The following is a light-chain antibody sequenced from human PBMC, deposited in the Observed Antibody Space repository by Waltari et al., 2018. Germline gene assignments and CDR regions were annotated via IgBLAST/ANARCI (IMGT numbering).Light chain of an antibody. J-gene: IGLJ3*02. Sequence: QSVLTPPPSASGTPGPGVTISCSGGASNIGNNVVTWYQQVPGKAPKLLIYRSDRRPAGVPDRFSGSKSGTSASLAISGLQSEDEADYYCAAWDDSLNGRWVFGGGTKVTVL. V-gene: IGLV1-44*01. CDR1: ASNIGNNV. CDR2: RSD. CDR3: AAWDDSLNGRWV.